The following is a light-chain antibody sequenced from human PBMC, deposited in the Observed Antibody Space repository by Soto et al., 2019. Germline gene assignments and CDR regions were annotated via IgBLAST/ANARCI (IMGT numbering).Light chain of an antibody. CDR1: QSVSSA. J-gene: IGKJ2*02. Sequence: EVVLTQSPGTLSLAPGERATLSCRASQSVSSALAWYQQKPGQAPRLLIYGASGRATGTADRFSGSGSGTDFTLTINRLEHEDFAVYYCQHYGSSPRTFGQGARIEIK. CDR3: QHYGSSPRT. V-gene: IGKV3-20*01. CDR2: GAS.